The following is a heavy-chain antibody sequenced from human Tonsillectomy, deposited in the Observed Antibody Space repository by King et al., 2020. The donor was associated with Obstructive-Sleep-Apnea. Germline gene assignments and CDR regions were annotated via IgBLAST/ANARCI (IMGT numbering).Heavy chain of an antibody. D-gene: IGHD3-10*01. CDR1: GYSFINFD. CDR3: ARGGVWFGESP. J-gene: IGHJ5*02. Sequence: QLVQSGAEVKKPGASVEVSCKASGYSFINFDINWVRQATGHGLEWMGWMNPNSGKTGYAEKFLGRVTLSRNASISTAYMELRSLRSDDTDVYYCARGGVWFGESPWGQGTLVTVSS. CDR2: MNPNSGKT. V-gene: IGHV1-8*01.